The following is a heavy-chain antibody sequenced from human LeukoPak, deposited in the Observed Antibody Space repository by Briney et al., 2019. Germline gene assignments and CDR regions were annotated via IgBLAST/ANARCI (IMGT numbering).Heavy chain of an antibody. V-gene: IGHV4-61*02. CDR2: VYSSGST. CDR1: GGSISSGSYY. J-gene: IGHJ5*02. D-gene: IGHD3-10*01. Sequence: SQTLSLTCTVAGGSISSGSYYWSWIRQPAGKGLEWIGRVYSSGSTDYNPSLKSRLSISVDTSKIQFSLRLSSVPVADTAVYYCARAPLRGATFFTSYPNWFDTWGQGTLVTVSS. CDR3: ARAPLRGATFFTSYPNWFDT.